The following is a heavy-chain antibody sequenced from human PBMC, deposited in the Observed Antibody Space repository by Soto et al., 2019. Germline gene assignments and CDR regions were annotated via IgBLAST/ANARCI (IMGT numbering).Heavy chain of an antibody. Sequence: SGTLSLTCTVSGYSISSGYHWAWIRQPPGKGLEWLGSVHYSGNTYYNPSLKSRLTISVDKSKNQFSLNLSSVTAADPAVYYCARLHSVVAAGRCFDSRGQGTLVTVS. CDR1: GYSISSGYH. J-gene: IGHJ5*01. CDR2: VHYSGNT. CDR3: ARLHSVVAAGRCFDS. V-gene: IGHV4-38-2*02. D-gene: IGHD2-15*01.